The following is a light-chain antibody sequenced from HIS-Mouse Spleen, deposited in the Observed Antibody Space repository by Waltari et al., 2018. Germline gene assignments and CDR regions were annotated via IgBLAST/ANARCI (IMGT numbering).Light chain of an antibody. CDR2: KDS. CDR3: QSADSSGTYQDVV. V-gene: IGLV3-25*03. CDR1: ALPKQY. Sequence: SYELTQPPSVSVSPGQTARIPCSGDALPKQYAYCYQQKPGQAPVLVIYKDSERPSGIPERFSGSSSGTTVTLTISGVQAEDEADYYCQSADSSGTYQDVVFGGGTKLTVL. J-gene: IGLJ2*01.